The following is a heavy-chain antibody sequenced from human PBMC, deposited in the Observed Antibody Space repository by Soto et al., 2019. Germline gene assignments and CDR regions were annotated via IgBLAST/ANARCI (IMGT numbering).Heavy chain of an antibody. CDR3: AKVGVGGLGAFDI. Sequence: EVQLLESGGGLVQPGGSLRLSCAASRFTFSNYGMSWVRQAPGKGLEWVSGISGSGDSTYYTDSVKGRFTISRDNSKNTLYLQMNSLRAEDTAVYYCAKVGVGGLGAFDIWGQGTMVTVSS. V-gene: IGHV3-23*01. CDR1: RFTFSNYG. CDR2: ISGSGDST. J-gene: IGHJ3*02. D-gene: IGHD6-19*01.